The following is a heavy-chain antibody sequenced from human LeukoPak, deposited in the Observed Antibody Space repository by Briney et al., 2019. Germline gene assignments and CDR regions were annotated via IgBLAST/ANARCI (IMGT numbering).Heavy chain of an antibody. V-gene: IGHV1-2*02. CDR2: INPNSGGT. CDR1: GYTFTGYY. D-gene: IGHD3-22*01. J-gene: IGHJ3*02. CDR3: AKTTYYYDSSGYPQAGAFDI. Sequence: ASVKVSCKASGYTFTGYYMHWVRQAPGQGLEWMGWINPNSGGTNYAQKFQGRVTMTRDTSISTAYMELSRLRSDDTVVYYCAKTTYYYDSSGYPQAGAFDIWGQGTMVTVSS.